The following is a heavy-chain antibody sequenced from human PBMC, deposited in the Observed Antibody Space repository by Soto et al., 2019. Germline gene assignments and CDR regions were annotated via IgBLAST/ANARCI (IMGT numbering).Heavy chain of an antibody. CDR2: ISSSSSTI. V-gene: IGHV3-48*02. CDR3: ARGRITIFGVVTNYFDY. Sequence: PGGSLRLSCAASGFTFSSYSMNWVRQAPGKGLEWVSYISSSSSTIYYADSVKGRFTISRDNAKNSLYLQMNSLRDEDTAVYYCARGRITIFGVVTNYFDYWGQGTLVTVSS. D-gene: IGHD3-3*01. J-gene: IGHJ4*02. CDR1: GFTFSSYS.